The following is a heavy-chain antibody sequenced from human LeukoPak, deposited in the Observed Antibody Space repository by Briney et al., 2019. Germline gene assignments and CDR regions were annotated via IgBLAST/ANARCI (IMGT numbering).Heavy chain of an antibody. CDR1: GFTFSSYA. CDR3: AKDLKVGSIYPGTFDI. Sequence: GGSLRLSCAASGFTFSSYAMSWVRQAPGKGLEWVSAISGSGGSTYYADSVKGRFTISRDNSKNTLYLQMNSLIAEDTAVYYCAKDLKVGSIYPGTFDIWGQGTMVTVSS. J-gene: IGHJ3*02. V-gene: IGHV3-23*01. CDR2: ISGSGGST. D-gene: IGHD1-26*01.